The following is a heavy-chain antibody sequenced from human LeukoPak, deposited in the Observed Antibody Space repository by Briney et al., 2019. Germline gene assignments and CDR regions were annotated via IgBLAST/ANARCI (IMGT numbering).Heavy chain of an antibody. D-gene: IGHD3-22*01. Sequence: SETLSLTCTVSGGSISSYYWGWIRQPPGKGLEWIGSIYHSGSSYYNPFLKSRVTISVDTSKNHFSLKLSSVTAADTAVYYCARVAVVITMTRFDYWGQGTLVTVSS. V-gene: IGHV4-38-2*02. J-gene: IGHJ4*02. CDR1: GGSISSYY. CDR2: IYHSGSS. CDR3: ARVAVVITMTRFDY.